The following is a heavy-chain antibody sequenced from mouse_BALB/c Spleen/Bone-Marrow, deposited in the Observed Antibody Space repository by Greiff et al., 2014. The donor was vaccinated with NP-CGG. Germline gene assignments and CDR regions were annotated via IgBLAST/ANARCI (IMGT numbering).Heavy chain of an antibody. V-gene: IGHV1-52*01. CDR2: IDPYDSIT. D-gene: IGHD1-2*01. Sequence: QVQLKESGAELVRPGASVKLSCKASGYTFASFWMNWVKQRPDQGLEWIGRIDPYDSITHYNRIFKDKAILTVDKSSSTAYLQLSRLTSEDSAVYYCSRGLLGLDYWGQGTTLTVSS. J-gene: IGHJ2*01. CDR1: GYTFASFW. CDR3: SRGLLGLDY.